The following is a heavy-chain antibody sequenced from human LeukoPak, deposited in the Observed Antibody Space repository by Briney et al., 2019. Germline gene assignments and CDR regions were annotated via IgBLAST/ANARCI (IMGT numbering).Heavy chain of an antibody. CDR2: ISGSGGST. Sequence: PGGSLRLSCAASGFTFSSYAMSWVRQAPGKGLEWVSAISGSGGSTYYADSVKGRFTISRDNSKNTLYLQMNSLRAEDTAVYYCAKFGGDLPSGWAYYFDYWGQGTLVTVSS. V-gene: IGHV3-23*01. CDR3: AKFGGDLPSGWAYYFDY. D-gene: IGHD6-19*01. J-gene: IGHJ4*02. CDR1: GFTFSSYA.